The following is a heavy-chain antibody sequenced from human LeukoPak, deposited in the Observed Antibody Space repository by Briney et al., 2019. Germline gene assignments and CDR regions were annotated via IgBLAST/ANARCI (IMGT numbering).Heavy chain of an antibody. D-gene: IGHD4-17*01. CDR2: IYYSGST. CDR3: ARSPGRYGDFDY. V-gene: IGHV4-39*07. CDR1: GGSISSSSYY. J-gene: IGHJ4*02. Sequence: SETLSLTCTVSGGSISSSSYYWGWIRQPPGKGLEWIGSIYYSGSTYYNPSLKSRVTISVDTSKNQFSLKLSSVTAADTAVYYCARSPGRYGDFDYWGQGTLVTVSS.